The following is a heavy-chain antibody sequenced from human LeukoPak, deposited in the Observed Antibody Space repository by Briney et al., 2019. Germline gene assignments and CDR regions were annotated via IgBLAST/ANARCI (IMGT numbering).Heavy chain of an antibody. Sequence: SETLSLTCTVSGVSVSTSSYYWGWIPQPPGMGRVWIGSIFYSGTTYYNPSLKSRVTISVDTSKNQFSLKLSSVTAADTAVYYCARGPHQIPFYYGMGVWGQGTTVTVSS. V-gene: IGHV4-39*07. CDR1: GVSVSTSSYY. D-gene: IGHD2-21*01. CDR2: IFYSGTT. J-gene: IGHJ6*02. CDR3: ARGPHQIPFYYGMGV.